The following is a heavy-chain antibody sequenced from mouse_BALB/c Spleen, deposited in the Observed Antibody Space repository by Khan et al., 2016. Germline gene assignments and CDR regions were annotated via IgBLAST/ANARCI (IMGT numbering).Heavy chain of an antibody. CDR2: IRLKSNNYGT. D-gene: IGHD1-1*01. J-gene: IGHJ4*01. Sequence: EVKLEESGGGLVQPGGSMKLSCVASGFTFSNYWMNWVRQSPEKGLEWVAEIRLKSNNYGTHYAESVKGRFTISRDDSKSSVYLQINNLRAEDTGIYYGNRFTEDYWGQGTSVTVSS. V-gene: IGHV6-6*02. CDR1: GFTFSNYW. CDR3: NRFTEDY.